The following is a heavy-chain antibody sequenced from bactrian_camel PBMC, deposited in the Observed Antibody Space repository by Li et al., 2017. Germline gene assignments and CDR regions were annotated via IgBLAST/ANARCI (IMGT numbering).Heavy chain of an antibody. J-gene: IGHJ6*01. CDR1: GFLFSTGG. V-gene: IGHV3S40*01. CDR2: INSDGDTT. D-gene: IGHD3*01. Sequence: VQLVESGGGLVQSGGSLSLSCAASGFLFSTGGMSWVRQAPGKGLEWVSAINSDGDTTYYADSVKGRFTISRDNAKNTLYLHLDSLKTEDTAMYYCARDRYACHSGSSCDDRVDLGWTDFAYWGQGTQVTVS. CDR3: ARDRYACHSGSSCDDRVDLGWTDFAY.